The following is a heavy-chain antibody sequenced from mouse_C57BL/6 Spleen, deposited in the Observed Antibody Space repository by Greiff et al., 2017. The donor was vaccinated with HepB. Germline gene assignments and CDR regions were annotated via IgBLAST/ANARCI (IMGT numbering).Heavy chain of an antibody. V-gene: IGHV2-5*01. Sequence: VQLKESGPGLVQPSQSLSITCTVSGFSLTSYGVHWVRQSPGKGLEWLGVIWRGGSTDYNAAFMSRLSITKDNSKSQGFFNMNSLQADDTAIYYCDKTGGGNYPYAMDYWGQGTSVTVSS. CDR2: IWRGGST. CDR3: DKTGGGNYPYAMDY. J-gene: IGHJ4*01. D-gene: IGHD2-1*01. CDR1: GFSLTSYG.